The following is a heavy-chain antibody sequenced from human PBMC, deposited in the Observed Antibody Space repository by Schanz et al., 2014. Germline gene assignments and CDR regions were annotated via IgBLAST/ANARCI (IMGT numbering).Heavy chain of an antibody. CDR1: TSIFNHAW. V-gene: IGHV3-15*01. J-gene: IGHJ5*02. CDR2: IKSKTDGETT. Sequence: EVQLVESGGGLVQPGGSLRLSCAASTSIFNHAWMSWVRQAPGKGLEWLGRIKSKTDGETTDYAAPVKGRFSISRDDSQSTLYLQMNSLKIEDTAVYYCATASSPVREAGAGLSFHLWGQGTLVTVSP. D-gene: IGHD6-13*01. CDR3: ATASSPVREAGAGLSFHL.